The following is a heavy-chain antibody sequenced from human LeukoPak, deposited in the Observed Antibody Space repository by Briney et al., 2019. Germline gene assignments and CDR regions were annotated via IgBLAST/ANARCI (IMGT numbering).Heavy chain of an antibody. V-gene: IGHV4-34*01. Sequence: PETLSLTCAVYGGSFSGYYWSWIRQPPGKGLEWIGEINHSGSTNYNPSLKSRVTISVDTSKNQFSLKLSSVTAADTAVYYCASSSRYSSSPVSYYWGQGTLVTVSS. D-gene: IGHD6-6*01. CDR2: INHSGST. J-gene: IGHJ4*02. CDR1: GGSFSGYY. CDR3: ASSSRYSSSPVSYY.